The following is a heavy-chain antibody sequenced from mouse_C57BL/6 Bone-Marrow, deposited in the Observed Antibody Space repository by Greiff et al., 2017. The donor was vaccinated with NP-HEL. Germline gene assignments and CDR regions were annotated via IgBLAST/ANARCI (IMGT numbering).Heavy chain of an antibody. CDR1: DSEVFPIAY. Sequence: SGSELRSPGAEGKRAGTVFDSEVFPIAYMSWVRQKPGHGFEWIGGILPSIGRTIYGEKFEDKATLDADTLSNTAYLELNSLTSEDSAIYYCARSYYDYGYWYFDVWGTGTTVTVSS. D-gene: IGHD2-4*01. CDR2: ILPSIGRT. CDR3: ARSYYDYGYWYFDV. V-gene: IGHV15-2*01. J-gene: IGHJ1*03.